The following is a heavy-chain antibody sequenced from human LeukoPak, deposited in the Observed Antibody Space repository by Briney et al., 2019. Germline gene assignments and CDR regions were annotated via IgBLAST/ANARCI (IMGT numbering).Heavy chain of an antibody. V-gene: IGHV4-59*12. CDR1: GGSISSYY. D-gene: IGHD3-22*01. CDR3: ARGSDDYDSSGYYDY. J-gene: IGHJ4*02. Sequence: SETLSLTCTVSGGSISSYYWSWIRQPPGKGLEWIGYIYYSGSTYYNPSLKSRVTISVDTSKNQFSLKLSSVTAADTAVYYCARGSDDYDSSGYYDYWGQGTLVTVSS. CDR2: IYYSGST.